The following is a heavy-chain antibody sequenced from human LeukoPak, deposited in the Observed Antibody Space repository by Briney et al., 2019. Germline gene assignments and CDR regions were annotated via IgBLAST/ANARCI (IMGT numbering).Heavy chain of an antibody. J-gene: IGHJ3*02. Sequence: GESLKISCKGSGYSFTIYWIGWVRQMPGKGLEWMGIIYPGDSDTRYSPSFQGQVTISADKSISTAYLQWSSLKASDTAMYYCARRNTDYVDAFDIWGRGTMVTVSS. CDR1: GYSFTIYW. CDR2: IYPGDSDT. CDR3: ARRNTDYVDAFDI. V-gene: IGHV5-51*01. D-gene: IGHD4-17*01.